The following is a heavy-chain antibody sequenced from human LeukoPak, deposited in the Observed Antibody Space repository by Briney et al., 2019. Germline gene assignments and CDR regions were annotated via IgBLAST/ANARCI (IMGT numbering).Heavy chain of an antibody. J-gene: IGHJ4*02. CDR2: IKQDGSEK. CDR3: ARASVPAAIHEPFDY. Sequence: GGSLRLSCAASGFTFSSYWMSWVRQAPGKGLECVANIKQDGSEKYYVDSVTGRFTISRDNAKNSLYLQMNSLRAEDTAVYYCARASVPAAIHEPFDYWGQGTLVTVSS. CDR1: GFTFSSYW. V-gene: IGHV3-7*01. D-gene: IGHD2-2*02.